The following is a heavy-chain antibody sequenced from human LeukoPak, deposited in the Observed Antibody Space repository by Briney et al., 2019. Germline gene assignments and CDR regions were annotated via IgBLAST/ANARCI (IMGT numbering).Heavy chain of an antibody. D-gene: IGHD1-7*01. J-gene: IGHJ6*02. V-gene: IGHV3-33*01. CDR1: GFTFNNYG. CDR2: IWYDGTNK. Sequence: PGRSLRLSCAASGFTFNNYGMHWVRQAPGKGLEWVALIWYDGTNKYYGDSVKGRFTISRDNSKNTLYLQMNSLRAEDTAVYYCAVWNYHYGMDVWGQGTTVTVSS. CDR3: AVWNYHYGMDV.